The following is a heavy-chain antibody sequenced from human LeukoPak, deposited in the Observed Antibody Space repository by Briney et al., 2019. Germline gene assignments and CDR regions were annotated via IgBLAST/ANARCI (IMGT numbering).Heavy chain of an antibody. CDR1: GFTFSSYG. Sequence: PGGSLRLSCAASGFTFSSYGMHWVRQAPGKGLEWVAVISYDGSNKYYADSVKGRFTISRDNSKNTLYLQMNSLRAEDTAVYYCAKDRSYYDSSGYWYYFDYRGQGTLVTVSS. J-gene: IGHJ4*02. D-gene: IGHD3-22*01. V-gene: IGHV3-30*18. CDR2: ISYDGSNK. CDR3: AKDRSYYDSSGYWYYFDY.